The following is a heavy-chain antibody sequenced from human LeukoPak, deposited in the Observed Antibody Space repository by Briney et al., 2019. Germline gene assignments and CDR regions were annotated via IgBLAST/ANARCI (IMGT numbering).Heavy chain of an antibody. V-gene: IGHV3-21*01. D-gene: IGHD3-10*01. Sequence: WGSLRFSGAASGFTFGSYSLNRVRQAPGKGLEWVSSISSSSSYIYYADSVKGRFTISRDNAKNSLYLQMNSLRAEDTAVYYCAIRRGRAWFDPWGQGTLVTVPS. CDR2: ISSSSSYI. CDR3: AIRRGRAWFDP. J-gene: IGHJ5*02. CDR1: GFTFGSYS.